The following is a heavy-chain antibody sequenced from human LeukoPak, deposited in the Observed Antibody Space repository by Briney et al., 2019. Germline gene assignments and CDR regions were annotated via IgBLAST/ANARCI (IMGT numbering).Heavy chain of an antibody. V-gene: IGHV3-11*01. CDR1: GFTFSDYC. Sequence: GGSLRLSCAASGFTFSDYCLSWIRQAPGKGLEWVSYISSSGSAIYYADSVKGRFTISRDNAKNSLYLQMNSLRAEDTAVYYCARDIPSPLTYYYGSGSSLIDYWGQGTLVTVSS. CDR2: ISSSGSAI. J-gene: IGHJ4*02. CDR3: ARDIPSPLTYYYGSGSSLIDY. D-gene: IGHD3-10*01.